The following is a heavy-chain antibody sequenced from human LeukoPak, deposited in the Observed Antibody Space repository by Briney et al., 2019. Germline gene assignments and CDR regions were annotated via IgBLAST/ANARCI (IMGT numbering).Heavy chain of an antibody. J-gene: IGHJ4*02. CDR3: ARVCIPASAAMPFCDY. D-gene: IGHD2-2*01. CDR2: INHSGST. Sequence: SETLSLTCAVYGGSFSGYYWSWIRQPPGKGLEWIGEINHSGSTNYNPSLKSRVTISVDTSKNQFSLKLSSVPAADTAVYYCARVCIPASAAMPFCDYWGQGTLVTVSS. V-gene: IGHV4-34*01. CDR1: GGSFSGYY.